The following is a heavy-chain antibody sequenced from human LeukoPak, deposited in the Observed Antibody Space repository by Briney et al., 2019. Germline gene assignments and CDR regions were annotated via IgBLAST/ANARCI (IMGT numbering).Heavy chain of an antibody. CDR3: AIRSGYDSPFDY. J-gene: IGHJ4*02. D-gene: IGHD5-12*01. CDR2: ISGSGGST. CDR1: GFTFSSYA. V-gene: IGHV3-23*01. Sequence: GGSLRLSCAASGFTFSSYAMSWVRQAPGRGLEWVSAISGSGGSTYYADSVKGRFTISRDNSKNTLYLQMNSLRAEDTAVYYCAIRSGYDSPFDYWGQGTLVTVSS.